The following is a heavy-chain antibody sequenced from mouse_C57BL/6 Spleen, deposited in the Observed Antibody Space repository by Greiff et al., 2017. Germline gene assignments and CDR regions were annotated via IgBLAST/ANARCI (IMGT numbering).Heavy chain of an antibody. CDR1: GFTFSDYY. CDR3: ARGEAYYSNYGGAMDY. CDR2: INYDGSST. V-gene: IGHV5-16*01. Sequence: EVKLVESEGGLVQPGSSMKLSCTASGFTFSDYYMAWVRQVPEKGLEWVANINYDGSSTYYLDSLKSRFIISRDNATNILYLQMSSLKSEDTATYYCARGEAYYSNYGGAMDYWGQGTSVTVSS. J-gene: IGHJ4*01. D-gene: IGHD2-5*01.